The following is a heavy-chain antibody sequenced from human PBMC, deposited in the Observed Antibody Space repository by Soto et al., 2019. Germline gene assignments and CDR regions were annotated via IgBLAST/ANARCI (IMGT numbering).Heavy chain of an antibody. J-gene: IGHJ4*02. CDR3: ARAARYYYYDSSGYYDFDY. D-gene: IGHD3-22*01. Sequence: PSETLCLTCTVSGGSISSYYWSWIRQPPGKGLEWIGYIYYSGSTNYNPSLKSRVTISVDTSKNQFSLKLSSVTAADTAVYYCARAARYYYYDSSGYYDFDYWGQGTLVTVSS. V-gene: IGHV4-59*01. CDR2: IYYSGST. CDR1: GGSISSYY.